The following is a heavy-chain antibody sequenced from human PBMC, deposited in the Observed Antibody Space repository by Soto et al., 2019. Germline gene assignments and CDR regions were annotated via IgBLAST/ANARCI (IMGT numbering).Heavy chain of an antibody. CDR2: INPSGGST. J-gene: IGHJ4*02. V-gene: IGHV1-46*01. Sequence: GASVKVSCKASGYTFTSYYMHWVRQAPGQGLEWMGIINPSGGSTSYAQKFQGRVTMTRDTSTSTVYMELSSLRSEDTAVYYCARQMRLDEFGGKEWPRGFSRVGPGDYWGQGTLVTAPQ. CDR1: GYTFTSYY. CDR3: ARQMRLDEFGGKEWPRGFSRVGPGDY. D-gene: IGHD2-15*01.